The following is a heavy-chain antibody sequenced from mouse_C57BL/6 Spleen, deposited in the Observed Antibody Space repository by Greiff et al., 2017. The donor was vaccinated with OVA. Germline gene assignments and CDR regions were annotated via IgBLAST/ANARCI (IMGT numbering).Heavy chain of an antibody. D-gene: IGHD1-1*01. J-gene: IGHJ1*03. CDR1: GYAFSSSW. CDR2: IYPGDGDT. CDR3: ARYTTVVRYFDV. Sequence: VQLQQSGPELVKPGASVKISCKASGYAFSSSWMNWVKQRPGKGLEWIGRIYPGDGDTNYNGKFKGKATLTADKSSSTAYMQLSSLTSEDSAVYFCARYTTVVRYFDVWGTGTTVTVSS. V-gene: IGHV1-82*01.